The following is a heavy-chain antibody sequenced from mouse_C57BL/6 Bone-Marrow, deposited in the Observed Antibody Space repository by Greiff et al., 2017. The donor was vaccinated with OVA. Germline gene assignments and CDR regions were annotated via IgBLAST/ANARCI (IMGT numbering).Heavy chain of an antibody. CDR2: IDPENGDT. CDR1: GFNIKDYY. Sequence: EVQLQQSGAELVRPGASVKLSCTASGFNIKDYYMHWVKQRPEQGLEWIGRIDPENGDTEYASKFQGQATITADTSSNTAYLQLSSLTSEDTAVYYCTAITTERTWFADWGQGTLVTVSA. V-gene: IGHV14-4*01. CDR3: TAITTERTWFAD. D-gene: IGHD1-1*01. J-gene: IGHJ3*01.